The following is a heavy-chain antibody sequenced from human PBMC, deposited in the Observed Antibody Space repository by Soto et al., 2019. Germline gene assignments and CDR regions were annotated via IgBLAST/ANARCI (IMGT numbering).Heavy chain of an antibody. Sequence: SETLSLTCAVYGGSFSGYYWSWIRQPPGKGLEWIGEINHSGITNYNPSLKGRVTISVDTSKNQFSLKLSSVTAADTAVYYCARDDIVVVPAAKAYYYYGMDVWGQGPTLTFYS. CDR1: GGSFSGYY. CDR3: ARDDIVVVPAAKAYYYYGMDV. D-gene: IGHD2-2*01. J-gene: IGHJ6*02. V-gene: IGHV4-34*01. CDR2: INHSGIT.